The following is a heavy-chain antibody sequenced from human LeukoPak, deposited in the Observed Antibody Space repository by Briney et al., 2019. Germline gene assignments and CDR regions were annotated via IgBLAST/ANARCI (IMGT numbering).Heavy chain of an antibody. CDR1: GYTLSAYY. D-gene: IGHD2-15*01. Sequence: GASVKVSCKASGYTLSAYYMHWVRQAPGQRLEWMGRINPDNGATNYAQKFQGRVTMTRDTSINTAYMELSRLRSDDTAVYYCASKYCSGGNCDFPLLDYWGQGTLVTVSS. CDR3: ASKYCSGGNCDFPLLDY. CDR2: INPDNGAT. J-gene: IGHJ4*02. V-gene: IGHV1-2*06.